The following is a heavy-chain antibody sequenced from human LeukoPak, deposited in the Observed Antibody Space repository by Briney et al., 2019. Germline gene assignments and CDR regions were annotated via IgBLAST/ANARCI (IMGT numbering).Heavy chain of an antibody. CDR1: GFTFSSYG. V-gene: IGHV3-33*01. D-gene: IGHD3-22*01. J-gene: IGHJ4*02. CDR2: IWCDGSNK. CDR3: ARAKLDSSGYSFDS. Sequence: GGSLRLSCAASGFTFSSYGMHWVRQAPGKGLEWVAVIWCDGSNKYYADSVTGRFTISRDNSKNTLYLQMNSLRAADTAVYYCARAKLDSSGYSFDSWGQGTLVTVSS.